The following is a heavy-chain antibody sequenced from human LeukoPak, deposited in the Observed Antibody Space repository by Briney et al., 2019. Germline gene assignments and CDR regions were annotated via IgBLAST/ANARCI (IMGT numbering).Heavy chain of an antibody. CDR2: ISCDGSNK. D-gene: IGHD5-12*01. CDR1: GFTFSSYG. J-gene: IGHJ4*02. V-gene: IGHV3-30*18. CDR3: AKDYIYSGYDDYGAENFDY. Sequence: GGSLRLSCAASGFTFSSYGMHWVRQAPGKGLEWVSVISCDGSNKYYADSVKGRFTISRDNSKNTLYLQMNSLRAEDTAVYYCAKDYIYSGYDDYGAENFDYWGQGTLVTVSS.